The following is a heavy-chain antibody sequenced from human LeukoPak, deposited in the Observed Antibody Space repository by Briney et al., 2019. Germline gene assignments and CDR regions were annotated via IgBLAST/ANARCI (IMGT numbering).Heavy chain of an antibody. J-gene: IGHJ6*03. CDR2: IYYSGST. V-gene: IGHV4-59*01. D-gene: IGHD6-6*01. CDR3: ARVADRIYYYYMDV. Sequence: PSETLSLTCTVSGGSISSYYWSWIRQPPGKGLEWIGYIYYSGSTNYNPSLKSRVTISVDTSKNQFSLKLSSVTAADTAVYYCARVADRIYYYYMDVWGKGTTVTVSS. CDR1: GGSISSYY.